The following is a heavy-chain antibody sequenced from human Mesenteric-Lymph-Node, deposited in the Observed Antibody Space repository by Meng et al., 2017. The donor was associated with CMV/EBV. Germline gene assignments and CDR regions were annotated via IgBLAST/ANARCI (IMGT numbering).Heavy chain of an antibody. V-gene: IGHV3-53*01. Sequence: GGSLRLSCAASGFTVSSNYMSWVRQAPAKGLEWVSVIYSGDSTYYADSVKGRFTISRDNSKNTLYLQMNSLRAEDTAVYYCAREYCSSTSCYGYYYYGMDVWGQGTTVTVSS. J-gene: IGHJ6*02. CDR2: IYSGDST. D-gene: IGHD2-2*01. CDR3: AREYCSSTSCYGYYYYGMDV. CDR1: GFTVSSNY.